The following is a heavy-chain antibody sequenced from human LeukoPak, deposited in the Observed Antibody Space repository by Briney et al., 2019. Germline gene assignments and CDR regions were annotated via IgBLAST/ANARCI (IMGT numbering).Heavy chain of an antibody. CDR1: GYSISSSYY. CDR3: ARWGIAAAGRYNWFDP. CDR2: IYYSGST. Sequence: SETLSLTCTVSGYSISSSYYWSWIRQPPGKGLEWIGYIYYSGSTNYNPSLKSRVTISVDTSKNQFSLKLSSVTAADTAVYYCARWGIAAAGRYNWFDPWGQGTLVTVSS. D-gene: IGHD6-13*01. J-gene: IGHJ5*02. V-gene: IGHV4-61*01.